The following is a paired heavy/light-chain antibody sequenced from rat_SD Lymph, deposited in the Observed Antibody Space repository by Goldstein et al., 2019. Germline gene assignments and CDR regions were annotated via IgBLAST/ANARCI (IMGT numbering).Heavy chain of an antibody. J-gene: IGHJ2*01. V-gene: IGHV5-34*01. CDR3: ASSMDY. CDR2: ISSSSSYI. Sequence: EVQLVESGGGLVQPGRSLKLSCLASGFTFSNYGMNWIRQAPGKGLEWVASISSSSSYIYYADTVKGRFTISRDNAKNTLYLQMTSLRSEDTALYYCASSMDYWGQGVMVTVSS. CDR1: GFTFSNYG.
Light chain of an antibody. V-gene: IGKV6S7*01. J-gene: IGKJ2-3*01. CDR2: WAS. CDR3: LQHKSYPYT. CDR1: QNVGIN. Sequence: NTVMTQSPTSMFTSVGDRVTISCKASQNVGINVAWYQQETGQSPKRLINWASNRDTGVPDRFTGSGSGTDFTLTISNMQAEDPAIYYCLQHKSYPYTFGAGTKLELK.